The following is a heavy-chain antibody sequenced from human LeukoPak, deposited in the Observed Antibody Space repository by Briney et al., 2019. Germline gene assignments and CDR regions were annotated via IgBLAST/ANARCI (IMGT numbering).Heavy chain of an antibody. D-gene: IGHD6-19*01. J-gene: IGHJ3*02. CDR2: INSDWSST. Sequence: GGSLRLSCAASGFTFSTYWMHWVRQAPGKGLVWVSRINSDWSSTSYADSVKGRFTISRDNAKNTLYLQMNSLRAEDTAVYYCATDSSGKDDAFDIWGQGTMVTVSS. CDR1: GFTFSTYW. V-gene: IGHV3-74*01. CDR3: ATDSSGKDDAFDI.